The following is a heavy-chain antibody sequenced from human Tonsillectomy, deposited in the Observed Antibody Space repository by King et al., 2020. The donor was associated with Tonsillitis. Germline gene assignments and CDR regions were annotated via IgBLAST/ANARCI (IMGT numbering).Heavy chain of an antibody. CDR1: GYSISSGYY. D-gene: IGHD3-10*01. V-gene: IGHV4-38-2*01. CDR2: IYHSGST. J-gene: IGHJ5*02. CDR3: GRLRWLGELLGGWFDP. Sequence: VQLQESGPGLVKPSETLSLTCAVSGYSISSGYYWGWIRQPPGKGLAWIGNIYHSGSTYYNPSLKSRVTISVDTSKNQFSLKLSSLTAADTAVYYCGRLRWLGELLGGWFDPWGQGTLVTVSS.